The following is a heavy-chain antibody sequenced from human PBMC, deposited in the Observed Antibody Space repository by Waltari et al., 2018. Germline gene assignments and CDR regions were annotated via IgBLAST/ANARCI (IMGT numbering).Heavy chain of an antibody. CDR2: IYDEGTT. D-gene: IGHD4-4*01. J-gene: IGHJ6*03. Sequence: EVQLLESGRALVQPGGSLRLPCATPGFTFTLYAITWGRQAPGKGLEWFSVIYDEGTTYSADSVKGRFTVSRDYSKSTLYLQMNSLRAEDTAVYYCAKQAITTVPNGDYFYYMDVWGKGTTVIVSS. V-gene: IGHV3-23*03. CDR3: AKQAITTVPNGDYFYYMDV. CDR1: GFTFTLYA.